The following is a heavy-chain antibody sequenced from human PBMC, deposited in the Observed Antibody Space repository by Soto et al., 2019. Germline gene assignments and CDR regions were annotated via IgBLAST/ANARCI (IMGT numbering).Heavy chain of an antibody. CDR3: AKAQPYYFDY. J-gene: IGHJ4*02. Sequence: EVQLVESGGGLVQPGRSLRLSCAASGFTFDDYAMHWVRQAPGKGLEWVPGISWNSGSIGYADSVKGRFTISRDNAKNSLYLQMNSLRAEDTALYYCAKAQPYYFDYWGQGTLVTVSS. CDR1: GFTFDDYA. CDR2: ISWNSGSI. V-gene: IGHV3-9*01.